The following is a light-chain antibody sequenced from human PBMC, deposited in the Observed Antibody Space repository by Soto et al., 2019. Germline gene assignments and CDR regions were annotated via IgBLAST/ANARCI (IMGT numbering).Light chain of an antibody. Sequence: HSVLTQPASVSGSPGQSITISCTGTSSDVGAYTSVSWYQQHPGKAPKLIIYEVSNRPPGISTRFSGSKSASTASLTISGLQAEDEAHYYCSSYTSDNRDYVSSTGTKVTVL. CDR2: EVS. CDR3: SSYTSDNRDYV. J-gene: IGLJ1*01. V-gene: IGLV2-14*01. CDR1: SSDVGAYTS.